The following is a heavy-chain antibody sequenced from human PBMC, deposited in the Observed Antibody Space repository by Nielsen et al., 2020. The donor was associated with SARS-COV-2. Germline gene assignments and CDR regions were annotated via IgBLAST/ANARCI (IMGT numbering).Heavy chain of an antibody. D-gene: IGHD2-2*01. Sequence: SVKVSCKASGGTFSSYTISWVRQAPGQGLEWMGRIIPILGIANYAQKFQGRVTITADESTSTAYMELSSLRSEDTAVYYCAREGSGIVVVPTYYGMDVWGQGTTVTVSS. J-gene: IGHJ6*02. CDR1: GGTFSSYT. CDR3: AREGSGIVVVPTYYGMDV. V-gene: IGHV1-69*04. CDR2: IIPILGIA.